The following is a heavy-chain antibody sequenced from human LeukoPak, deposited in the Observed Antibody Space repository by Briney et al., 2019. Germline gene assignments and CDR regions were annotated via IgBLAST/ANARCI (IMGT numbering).Heavy chain of an antibody. D-gene: IGHD3-22*01. CDR2: ISSSSSYI. CDR1: GFTFSSYS. J-gene: IGHJ3*02. CDR3: ASGYPEYYYDSSGYQYFDI. V-gene: IGHV3-21*01. Sequence: PGGSLRLSCAASGFTFSSYSMNWVRQAPGKGLEWVSSISSSSSYIYYADSVKGRFTISRDNAKNSLYLQMNSLRAEDTAVYYCASGYPEYYYDSSGYQYFDIWGQGTKVTVSS.